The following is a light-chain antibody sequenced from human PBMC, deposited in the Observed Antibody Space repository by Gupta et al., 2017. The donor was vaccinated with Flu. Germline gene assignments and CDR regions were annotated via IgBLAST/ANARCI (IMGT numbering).Light chain of an antibody. CDR3: RQGKHWPWT. V-gene: IGKV2-30*01. CDR2: KGP. CDR1: QSLLYTDGNTY. Sequence: DVAMTPSPLSLPFTLGQPASISCSSSQSLLYTDGNTYLNWFQQRRGQTPRRLIYKGPKRDSGVPDRFSGNWSCADFTLKISRGEAEDVGIYYCRQGKHWPWTFGQGTEVEIK. J-gene: IGKJ1*01.